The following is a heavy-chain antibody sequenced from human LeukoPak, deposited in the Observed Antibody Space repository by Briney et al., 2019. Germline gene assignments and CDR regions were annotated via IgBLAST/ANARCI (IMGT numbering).Heavy chain of an antibody. Sequence: SGGSLRLSCAASGFTFSSYAMHWVRRTPGKGLVWVSRISHDGFISYADSVKGRFTISRDNAKNTLILQMNSLRAEDTAVYYCARDWVYKIDYWGRGTLVTVSS. CDR1: GFTFSSYA. CDR3: ARDWVYKIDY. J-gene: IGHJ4*02. CDR2: ISHDGFI. V-gene: IGHV3-74*01. D-gene: IGHD5-24*01.